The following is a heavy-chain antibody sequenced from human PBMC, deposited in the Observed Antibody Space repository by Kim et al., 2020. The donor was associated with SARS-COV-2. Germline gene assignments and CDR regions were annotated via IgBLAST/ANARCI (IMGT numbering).Heavy chain of an antibody. D-gene: IGHD5-12*01. CDR1: GGSFSGYY. J-gene: IGHJ4*02. V-gene: IGHV4-34*01. CDR3: ARRRDGYNRRVFDY. CDR2: INHSGST. Sequence: SETLSLTCAVYGGSFSGYYWSWIRQPPGKGLEWIGEINHSGSTNYNPSLKSRVTISVDTSKNQFSLKLSSVTAADTAVYYCARRRDGYNRRVFDYWGQGTLVTVSS.